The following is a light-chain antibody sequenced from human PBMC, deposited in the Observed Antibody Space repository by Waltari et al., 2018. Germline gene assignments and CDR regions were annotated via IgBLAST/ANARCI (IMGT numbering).Light chain of an antibody. V-gene: IGKV2-30*01. CDR2: KVS. J-gene: IGKJ1*01. CDR3: MQGTHWPWT. CDR1: QSLVSSDGNTY. Sequence: DVVMTQSPLSLPVTLGQPASISCWSSQSLVSSDGNTYFKWFQQRPGQSPRRLLYKVSNRDSGVPDRFSGSGSGTDFTLRISRVEAEDVGVYYCMQGTHWPWTFGQGTKVEIK.